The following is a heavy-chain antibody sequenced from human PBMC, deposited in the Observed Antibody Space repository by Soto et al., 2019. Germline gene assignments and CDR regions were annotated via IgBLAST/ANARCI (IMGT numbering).Heavy chain of an antibody. V-gene: IGHV3-7*01. CDR3: ARCSTVGWSGH. J-gene: IGHJ4*02. Sequence: GGSLRLSCTASGFTFSRYWVSWVRQAPGKGLEWVANINEDESAKYYVDSVKGRFSISRDNAKNSLYLQMSSLRAEDTAVYYCARCSTVGWSGHWGQGTLVTVSS. CDR2: INEDESAK. CDR1: GFTFSRYW. D-gene: IGHD3-3*01.